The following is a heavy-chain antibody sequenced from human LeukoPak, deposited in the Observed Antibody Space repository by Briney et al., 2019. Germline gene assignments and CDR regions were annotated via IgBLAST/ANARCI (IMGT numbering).Heavy chain of an antibody. V-gene: IGHV1-18*04. D-gene: IGHD6-13*01. Sequence: ASVKVSCKGSGYNFYRYGVNWVRQAPGQGLEWVGWISTYNGNTFYAQKFEGRVSMTTVTSTNTVYMDLRSLRAEDTAVYYCAKDRVLIAAAGYYFDYWGQGTLVTVSS. CDR2: ISTYNGNT. J-gene: IGHJ4*02. CDR1: GYNFYRYG. CDR3: AKDRVLIAAAGYYFDY.